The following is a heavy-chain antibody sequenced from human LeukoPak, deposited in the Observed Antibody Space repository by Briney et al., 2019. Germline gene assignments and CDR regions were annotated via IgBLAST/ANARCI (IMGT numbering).Heavy chain of an antibody. CDR1: VFTFSGYG. J-gene: IGHJ4*02. CDR2: ISYDGSNK. CDR3: ANSCGESDMTYLN. D-gene: IGHD4-17*01. V-gene: IGHV3-30*18. Sequence: GGTLRLSCAASVFTFSGYGMHWVREAPGTGVEWGAVISYDGSNKYYADSVKGRFTISRDNSKNTLYLQMNSLRAEDTAVYYCANSCGESDMTYLNWGQGTLVTVSS.